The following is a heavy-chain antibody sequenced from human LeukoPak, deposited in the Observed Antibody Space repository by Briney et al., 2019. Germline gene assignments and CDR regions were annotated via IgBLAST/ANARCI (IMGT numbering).Heavy chain of an antibody. CDR3: AKGGAYYDSYLIDY. CDR2: IRYDGSNK. Sequence: GGSLRLSCAASGFTFSSYGMHWVRQAPGKGLERVAFIRYDGSNKYYADSVKGRFTISRDNSKNTLYLQMNSLRTEDTAVYYCAKGGAYYDSYLIDYWGQGTLVTVSS. CDR1: GFTFSSYG. D-gene: IGHD3-22*01. J-gene: IGHJ4*02. V-gene: IGHV3-30*02.